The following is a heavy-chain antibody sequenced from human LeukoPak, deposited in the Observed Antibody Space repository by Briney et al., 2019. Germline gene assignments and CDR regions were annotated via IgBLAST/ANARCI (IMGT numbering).Heavy chain of an antibody. CDR3: ASWFYYGSGIDY. Sequence: SETLSLTCTVSGGSISSSSYYWGWLRQPPGKGLEWIGSIYYSGSTYYNPSLKSRVTISVDTSKNQFSLKLSSVTAADTAVYYCASWFYYGSGIDYWGQGTLVTVSS. V-gene: IGHV4-39*01. CDR2: IYYSGST. D-gene: IGHD3-10*01. J-gene: IGHJ4*02. CDR1: GGSISSSSYY.